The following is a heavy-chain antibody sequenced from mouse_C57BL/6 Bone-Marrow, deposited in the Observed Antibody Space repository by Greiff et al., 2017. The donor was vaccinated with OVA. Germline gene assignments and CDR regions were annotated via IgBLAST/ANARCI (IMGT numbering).Heavy chain of an antibody. CDR2: IYPGDGDT. CDR1: GYAFSSSW. Sequence: QVQLKESGPELVKPGASVKISCKASGYAFSSSWMNWVKQRPGKGLEWIGRIYPGDGDTNYNGKFKGKATLTADKSSSTAYMQLSSLTSEDSAVYFCARGSDLFDYWGQGTTLTVSS. V-gene: IGHV1-82*01. J-gene: IGHJ2*01. CDR3: ARGSDLFDY. D-gene: IGHD2-13*01.